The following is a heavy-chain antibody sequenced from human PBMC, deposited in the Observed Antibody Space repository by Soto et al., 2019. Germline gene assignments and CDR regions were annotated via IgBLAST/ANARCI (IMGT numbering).Heavy chain of an antibody. V-gene: IGHV4-39*01. Sequence: LSLTCAVSGASISGSYYYWAWLRQSPGKGPEWIGSVFYTGFTSYNPSLESRVSVSVDTSKSQFSLKLSAVTAADPAVYYCATSQKGYNWNYFDHWGQGALVTVSS. CDR1: GASISGSYYY. CDR3: ATSQKGYNWNYFDH. J-gene: IGHJ4*02. D-gene: IGHD1-20*01. CDR2: VFYTGFT.